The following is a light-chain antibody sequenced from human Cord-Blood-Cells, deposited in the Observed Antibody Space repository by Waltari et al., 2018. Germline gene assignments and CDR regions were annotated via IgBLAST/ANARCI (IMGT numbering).Light chain of an antibody. CDR2: GAS. CDR1: QSVSSSY. J-gene: IGKJ2*01. Sequence: EIVLTQSPGTLSLSPGERATLSCRASQSVSSSYLVWYQQKPGQAPRLLIYGASSRATGIPDRFSGSGSGTDFTLTISRLEPEDFAVYYCQQYGSSPLYTFGQRTKLEIK. CDR3: QQYGSSPLYT. V-gene: IGKV3-20*01.